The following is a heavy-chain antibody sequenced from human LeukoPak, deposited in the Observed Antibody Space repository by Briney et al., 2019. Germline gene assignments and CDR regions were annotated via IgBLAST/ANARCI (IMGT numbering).Heavy chain of an antibody. Sequence: GASVKVSCKASGYTFTGYYMHWVRQAPGQGLEWMGWINSNSGGTNYAQKFQGRVTMTRDTSISTAYMELSRLRSDDTAVYYCARVPIFSSGSYPPFRYYFDLWGPGTLVTVSS. J-gene: IGHJ2*01. D-gene: IGHD3-22*01. CDR2: INSNSGGT. CDR1: GYTFTGYY. CDR3: ARVPIFSSGSYPPFRYYFDL. V-gene: IGHV1-2*02.